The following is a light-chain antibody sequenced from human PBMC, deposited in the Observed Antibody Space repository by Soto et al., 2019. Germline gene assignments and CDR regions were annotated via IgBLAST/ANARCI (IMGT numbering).Light chain of an antibody. V-gene: IGKV3-20*01. CDR2: GAS. CDR1: QSVTSTY. J-gene: IGKJ2*01. Sequence: EIVLTQSPGTLSLSPGERATLSCRASQSVTSTYLAWYQQKPGQAPRLLIYGASRRATGIPDRFSGSGSGTDFTLTISRLEPEDFAVYYCQLYHSSSYTFGQGTKLEIE. CDR3: QLYHSSSYT.